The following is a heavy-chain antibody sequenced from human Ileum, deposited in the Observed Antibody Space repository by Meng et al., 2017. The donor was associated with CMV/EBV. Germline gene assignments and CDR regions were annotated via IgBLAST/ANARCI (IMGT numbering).Heavy chain of an antibody. D-gene: IGHD2-15*01. CDR3: VRQVVAASFDY. CDR1: GGSITSGNYY. CDR2: IYYSGSP. J-gene: IGHJ4*02. Sequence: GRRQEAGPRLLKPSPTLSLTCSVSGGSITSGNYYCSWIRQPPGRGLEWIGYIYYSGSPYYKPSLKSRVTISLDTSKNQFSLNLRSVTATDSAVYYCVRQVVAASFDYWGRGALVTVSS. V-gene: IGHV4-30-4*08.